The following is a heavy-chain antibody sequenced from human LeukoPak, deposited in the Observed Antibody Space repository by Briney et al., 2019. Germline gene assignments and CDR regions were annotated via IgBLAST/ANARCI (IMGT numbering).Heavy chain of an antibody. CDR2: IYYSGST. J-gene: IGHJ4*02. Sequence: MSSETLSLTCTVSGGSISSSSYYWGWIRQPPGKGLEWIGSIYYSGSTYYNPSLKSRVTISVDTSKNQFSLKLSSVTAADTAVYYCARQDYGGNSEKLYDYWGQGTLVTVSS. D-gene: IGHD4-23*01. V-gene: IGHV4-39*07. CDR1: GGSISSSSYY. CDR3: ARQDYGGNSEKLYDY.